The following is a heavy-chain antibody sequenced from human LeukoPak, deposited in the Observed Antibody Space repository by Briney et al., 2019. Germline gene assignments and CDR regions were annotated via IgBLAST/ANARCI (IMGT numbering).Heavy chain of an antibody. J-gene: IGHJ2*01. V-gene: IGHV3-9*01. D-gene: IGHD6-13*01. CDR3: AKESVPADGTYGWYFDL. CDR1: GFTFDDYA. Sequence: SLRLSCAASGFTFDDYAMHWVRQAPGKGLEWVSVNSWNSGSIGYADSVKGRFTISRDNAKNSLYLQMNSLRAEDTALYYCAKESVPADGTYGWYFDLWGRGTLVTVSS. CDR2: NSWNSGSI.